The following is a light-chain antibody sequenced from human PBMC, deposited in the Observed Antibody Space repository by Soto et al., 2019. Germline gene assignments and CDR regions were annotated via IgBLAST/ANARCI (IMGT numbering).Light chain of an antibody. CDR3: QQYDNLPFT. V-gene: IGKV1-33*01. Sequence: DIQMNQSPSTLSASAGDRVTITCQASQDIRKYLNWYQQKPGKAPKLLIYTASDLQTGVPSRFSGSGSGINFTFTISSLQPEDIGTYYCQQYDNLPFTFGPGTKVEIK. CDR2: TAS. J-gene: IGKJ3*01. CDR1: QDIRKY.